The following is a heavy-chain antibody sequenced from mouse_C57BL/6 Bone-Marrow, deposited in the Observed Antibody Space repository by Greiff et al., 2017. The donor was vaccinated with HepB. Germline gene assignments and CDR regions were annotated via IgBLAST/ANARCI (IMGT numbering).Heavy chain of an antibody. Sequence: QVQLQQPGAELVKPGASVKLSCKASGYTFTSYWMQWVKQRPGQGLEWIGEIDPSDSYTNYNQKFKGKATLTVDTSSSTAYMQLSSLTSEDSAVYYCAHDGYYSAMDYWDQGTSVTVSS. CDR3: AHDGYYSAMDY. V-gene: IGHV1-50*01. CDR2: IDPSDSYT. CDR1: GYTFTSYW. D-gene: IGHD2-3*01. J-gene: IGHJ4*01.